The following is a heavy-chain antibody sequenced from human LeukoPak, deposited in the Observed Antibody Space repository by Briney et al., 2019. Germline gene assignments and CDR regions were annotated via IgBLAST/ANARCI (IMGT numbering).Heavy chain of an antibody. CDR1: GFTFSSYA. D-gene: IGHD2-2*01. CDR3: ARDRLSTMTTFDY. CDR2: ISYDGSNK. V-gene: IGHV3-30-3*01. J-gene: IGHJ4*02. Sequence: PGGSLRLSCAASGFTFSSYAMSWVRQAPGKGLEWVAVISYDGSNKYYADSVKGRFTISRDNSKNTLYLQMNSLRAEDTAVYYCARDRLSTMTTFDYWGQGALVTVSS.